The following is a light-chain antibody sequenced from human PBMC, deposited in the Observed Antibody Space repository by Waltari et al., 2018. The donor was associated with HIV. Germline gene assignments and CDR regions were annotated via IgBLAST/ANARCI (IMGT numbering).Light chain of an antibody. Sequence: SGTSSNIGNNYVSWYQHLPGTAPQLLIYDNKKRPSGIPDRFSASKSGTSATLDITGLQTGDEADYYCGTWDSGLSVVVFGEGTKLTVL. J-gene: IGLJ2*01. CDR1: SSNIGNNY. CDR3: GTWDSGLSVVV. CDR2: DNK. V-gene: IGLV1-51*01.